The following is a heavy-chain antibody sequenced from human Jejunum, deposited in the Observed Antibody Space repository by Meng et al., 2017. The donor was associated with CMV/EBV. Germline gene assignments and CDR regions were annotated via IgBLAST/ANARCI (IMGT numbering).Heavy chain of an antibody. CDR3: ARRSRNGYNSEIDY. Sequence: GSTFTSYGIRWVRQAPGQGLEWMGWIDTYKGDTNYLQKLQGRVTMTTDTSTTTAYMELRSLRSDDTAIYYCARRSRNGYNSEIDYWGQGTLVTVSS. D-gene: IGHD5-24*01. V-gene: IGHV1-18*01. CDR2: IDTYKGDT. CDR1: GSTFTSYG. J-gene: IGHJ4*02.